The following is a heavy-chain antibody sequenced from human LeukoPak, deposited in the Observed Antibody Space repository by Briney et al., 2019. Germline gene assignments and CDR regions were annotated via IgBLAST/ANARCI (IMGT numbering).Heavy chain of an antibody. CDR2: IYTSGST. Sequence: GSLRLSCAASGFTFSTYNMNWVRQPAGKGLEWIGRIYTSGSTNYNPSLKSRVTISVDTSKNQFSLKLSSVTAADTAVYYCARAGDRGYSYGLDYWGQGTLVTVSS. V-gene: IGHV4-4*07. D-gene: IGHD5-18*01. CDR1: GFTFSTYN. J-gene: IGHJ4*02. CDR3: ARAGDRGYSYGLDY.